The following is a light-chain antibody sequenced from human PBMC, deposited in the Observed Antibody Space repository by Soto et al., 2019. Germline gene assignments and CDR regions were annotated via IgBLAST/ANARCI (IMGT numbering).Light chain of an antibody. J-gene: IGKJ5*01. Sequence: DIQMTQSPSSVSASVGDTVTITCRARQGLNFLAWYKQEPGKDPRMLIYEATNLQSGVPPRFSGSGSGTDFTLTISSLQPEDFATYVCQQANSFPITSGQGTRREI. CDR2: EAT. CDR1: QGLNF. V-gene: IGKV1-12*01. CDR3: QQANSFPIT.